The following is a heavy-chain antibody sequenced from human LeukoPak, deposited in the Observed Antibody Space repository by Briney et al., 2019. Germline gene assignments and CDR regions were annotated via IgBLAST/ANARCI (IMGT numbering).Heavy chain of an antibody. V-gene: IGHV1-69*13. Sequence: SGTVSRQASGGTFSNYAINWVRQAPGPGLEWVGGGIPLFGTANYAQKFQGRVTITAVESMSTAYMELSSLRSVDTAVYYCARGWLAESTVVTPYNYWGQGTLVTVSS. D-gene: IGHD4-23*01. CDR1: GGTFSNYA. CDR2: GIPLFGTA. CDR3: ARGWLAESTVVTPYNY. J-gene: IGHJ4*02.